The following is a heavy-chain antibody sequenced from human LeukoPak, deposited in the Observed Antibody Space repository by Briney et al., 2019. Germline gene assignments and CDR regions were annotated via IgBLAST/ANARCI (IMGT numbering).Heavy chain of an antibody. D-gene: IGHD3-16*01. CDR2: IYYSGST. CDR1: GGSISSYY. Sequence: PSETLSLTCTVSGGSISSYYWSWIRQPPGKGLEWIGYIYYSGSTNYNPSLKSRVTISVDTSKNQFSLKLSSVTAADTAVYYCARETIMAPGDYWGQGTLVTVSS. V-gene: IGHV4-59*01. J-gene: IGHJ4*02. CDR3: ARETIMAPGDY.